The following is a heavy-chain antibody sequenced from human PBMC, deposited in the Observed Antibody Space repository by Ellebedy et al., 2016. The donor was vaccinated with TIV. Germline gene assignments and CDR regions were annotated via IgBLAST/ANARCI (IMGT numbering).Heavy chain of an antibody. Sequence: GGSLRLSXAASGFTFNNYFMHWVRQAPGKGLVWVSRINGDGSGATYADSVKSRFTISRDNAKNTLYLQMNSLRAEDTAVYYCSSFIAFGGVIVPHWGQGTLVTVSS. J-gene: IGHJ4*02. V-gene: IGHV3-74*01. CDR2: INGDGSGA. CDR1: GFTFNNYF. CDR3: SSFIAFGGVIVPH. D-gene: IGHD3-16*02.